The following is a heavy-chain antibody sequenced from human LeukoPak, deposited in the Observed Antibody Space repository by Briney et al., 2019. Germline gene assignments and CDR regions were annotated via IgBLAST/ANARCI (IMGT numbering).Heavy chain of an antibody. V-gene: IGHV3-11*01. D-gene: IGHD2-15*01. CDR3: ARGLGYCSGGSGPRRAFDI. J-gene: IGHJ3*02. CDR1: GFTFSDYY. CDR2: ISSSGSTI. Sequence: PGGSLRLACTASGFTFSDYYMSWIRQAPGKGLEWVSFISSSGSTIYYADSMKGRFTISRDNAKNSVYLQMNSLRAEDTAVYYCARGLGYCSGGSGPRRAFDIWGQGTVVTVSS.